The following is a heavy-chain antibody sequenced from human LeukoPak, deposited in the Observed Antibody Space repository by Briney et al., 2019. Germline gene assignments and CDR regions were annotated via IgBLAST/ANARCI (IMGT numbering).Heavy chain of an antibody. Sequence: PSETLSLTCTVSGGSISSGGYYWSWIRQPPGTGLEWIGYIYYSGSTYYNPSLKSRVTISVDTSKNQFSLKLSSVTAADTAVYYWARSLGYGDYYYGMDVWGQGTTVTVSS. CDR3: ARSLGYGDYYYGMDV. CDR2: IYYSGST. D-gene: IGHD5-12*01. CDR1: GGSISSGGYY. J-gene: IGHJ6*02. V-gene: IGHV4-61*08.